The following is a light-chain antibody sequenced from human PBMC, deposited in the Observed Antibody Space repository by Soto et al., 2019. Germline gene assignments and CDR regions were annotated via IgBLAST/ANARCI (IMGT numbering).Light chain of an antibody. CDR1: QNVRSR. Sequence: EILITQSPSTLSVSAGESVTISCRASQNVRSRLAWYQQKPGQAPSTLIYGASTRHTGVPARFSGSASGTEFTLTISSLQSEDFAVYYCQQYNNWPQTFGQGTKVDIK. V-gene: IGKV3-15*01. CDR3: QQYNNWPQT. CDR2: GAS. J-gene: IGKJ1*01.